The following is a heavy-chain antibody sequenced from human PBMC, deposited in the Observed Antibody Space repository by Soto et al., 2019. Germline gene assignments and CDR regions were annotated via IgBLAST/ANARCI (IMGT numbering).Heavy chain of an antibody. V-gene: IGHV3-43*01. CDR3: AAADYGDYPNWFDP. CDR1: GFKFDDYS. J-gene: IGHJ5*02. Sequence: VQLVESGGAVVHPGGSLRLSCAASGFKFDDYSMHWVRQTPAKRLEWVSLISWDGSRTNYADSVRGRFTISRDSSKNTLYLQMNSLRTDDTGMYYCAAADYGDYPNWFDPWGQGTLVTVSS. D-gene: IGHD4-17*01. CDR2: ISWDGSRT.